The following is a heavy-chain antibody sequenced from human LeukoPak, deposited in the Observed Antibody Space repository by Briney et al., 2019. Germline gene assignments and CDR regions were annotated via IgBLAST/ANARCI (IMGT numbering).Heavy chain of an antibody. CDR3: AREPQY. V-gene: IGHV4-61*01. CDR1: GGSISSSSYF. CDR2: IYYSGST. Sequence: SETLSLTCTVSGGSISSSSYFWGWIRQPPGQGLEWIRYIYYSGSTNYNPSLRSRVTILVDTSKSQFSLKLRSVTAPATAVYYCAREPQYWGQGILVTVSS. D-gene: IGHD2/OR15-2a*01. J-gene: IGHJ4*02.